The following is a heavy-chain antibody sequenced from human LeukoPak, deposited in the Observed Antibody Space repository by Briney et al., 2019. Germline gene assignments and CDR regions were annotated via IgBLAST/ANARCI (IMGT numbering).Heavy chain of an antibody. CDR3: ARLRGSGSYLYYFDY. Sequence: SETLSLTCAVSGGSISNGGYSWSWIRQPPGEGLEWIGYIYHSGSTYYNPSLKSRVTISVDRSKNQFSLKLSSVTAADTAVYYCARLRGSGSYLYYFDYWGQGTLVTVSS. J-gene: IGHJ4*02. CDR1: GGSISNGGYS. D-gene: IGHD3-10*01. CDR2: IYHSGST. V-gene: IGHV4-30-2*01.